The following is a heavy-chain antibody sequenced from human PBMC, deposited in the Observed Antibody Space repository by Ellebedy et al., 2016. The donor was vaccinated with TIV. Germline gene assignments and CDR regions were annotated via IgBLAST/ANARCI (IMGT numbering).Heavy chain of an antibody. V-gene: IGHV1-69*13. CDR2: IIPIVGTA. Sequence: SVKVSCXASGGTFSSYAISWVRQAPGQGLEWMGGIIPIVGTANYAQKFQGRVTITADESTSTDYMELSSLRSEDTAVYYCARDWVVPAATGSYYYYGMDVWGQGTTVTVSS. D-gene: IGHD2-2*01. CDR1: GGTFSSYA. CDR3: ARDWVVPAATGSYYYYGMDV. J-gene: IGHJ6*02.